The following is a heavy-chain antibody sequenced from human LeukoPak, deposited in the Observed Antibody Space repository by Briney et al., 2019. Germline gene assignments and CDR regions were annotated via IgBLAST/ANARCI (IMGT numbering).Heavy chain of an antibody. CDR3: AKGQGDAWSGYVLNV. CDR1: GGSFSGYY. J-gene: IGHJ6*04. V-gene: IGHV4-34*01. CDR2: MDHSGSI. Sequence: SETLSLTCAVYGGSFSGYYWSWNRQSPGKGLEWIGEMDHSGSINYNPSLKSRVTISVDTSKNHFSLKLNSVTAADTAVYYCAKGQGDAWSGYVLNVWGKGTTVTVSS. D-gene: IGHD3-3*01.